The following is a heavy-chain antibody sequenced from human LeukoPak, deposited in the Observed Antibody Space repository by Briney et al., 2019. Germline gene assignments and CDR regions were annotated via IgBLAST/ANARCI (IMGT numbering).Heavy chain of an antibody. CDR1: GFTFSNYW. CDR2: IKHDGSEK. Sequence: PGGSLRLSCEASGFTFSNYWMSWVRQAPGKGLEWVANIKHDGSEKYYADSVKGRFTISRDNGKNSLYLQMNGLRAEDTAVYYCARDRGDSIVGADFDSWGQGTLVTVSS. J-gene: IGHJ4*02. V-gene: IGHV3-7*01. CDR3: ARDRGDSIVGADFDS. D-gene: IGHD1-26*01.